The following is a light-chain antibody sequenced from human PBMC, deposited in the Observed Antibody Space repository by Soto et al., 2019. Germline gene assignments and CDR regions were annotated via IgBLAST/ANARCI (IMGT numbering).Light chain of an antibody. Sequence: EIVMMQSPATLSVSPGERATLSCRASQSVSSNLAWYQQKPGQAPRLLIYGASTRATGIPARFSGSGSGTEFTLTISSLQSEDFAVYYCQQHNNWPPYTFGQGTKLEIK. CDR2: GAS. V-gene: IGKV3-15*01. J-gene: IGKJ2*01. CDR3: QQHNNWPPYT. CDR1: QSVSSN.